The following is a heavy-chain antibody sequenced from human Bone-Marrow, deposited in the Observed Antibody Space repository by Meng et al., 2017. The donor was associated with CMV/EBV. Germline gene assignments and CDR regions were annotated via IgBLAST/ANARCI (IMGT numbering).Heavy chain of an antibody. CDR3: ARAAGIVVLPAATGYFDY. Sequence: SETLSLTCTVSGGSISSYYWSWIRQPPGKGLEWIGYIYYSGSTNYNPSLKSRVTISVDTSKSQFSLKLSSVTAADTAMYYCARAAGIVVLPAATGYFDYWGEGTLVTASS. J-gene: IGHJ4*02. CDR1: GGSISSYY. CDR2: IYYSGST. D-gene: IGHD2-2*01. V-gene: IGHV4-59*12.